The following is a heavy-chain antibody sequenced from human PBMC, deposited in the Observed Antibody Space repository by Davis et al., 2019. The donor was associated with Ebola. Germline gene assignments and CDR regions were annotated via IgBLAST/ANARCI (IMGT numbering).Heavy chain of an antibody. CDR3: ARDGGCWWFDP. D-gene: IGHD3-16*01. V-gene: IGHV1-18*01. J-gene: IGHJ5*02. CDR1: GYIFTNYG. CDR2: INTYNGYT. Sequence: ASVKVSCKASGYIFTNYGVSWLRQAPGQGLEWMGWINTYNGYTDYAQKLQGRVTMTTDTSTSKVYMDLRSLSSDDTAVYYCARDGGCWWFDPWGQGTLVTVSS.